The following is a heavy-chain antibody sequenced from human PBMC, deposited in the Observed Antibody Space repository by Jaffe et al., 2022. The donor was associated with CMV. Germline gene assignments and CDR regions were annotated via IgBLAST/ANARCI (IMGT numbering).Heavy chain of an antibody. Sequence: QLQLVESGGGMVQPGTSLRLSCAASGFTFTYHGMHWVRQAPGKGLEWVAAISNNGNDRYYVDSVKGRFTISRDNSKNTLYLQMNSLRADDTAVYYCARGLITARQYFDYWGLGALVTVSS. V-gene: IGHV3-30*03. CDR2: ISNNGNDR. J-gene: IGHJ4*02. D-gene: IGHD6-6*01. CDR1: GFTFTYHG. CDR3: ARGLITARQYFDY.